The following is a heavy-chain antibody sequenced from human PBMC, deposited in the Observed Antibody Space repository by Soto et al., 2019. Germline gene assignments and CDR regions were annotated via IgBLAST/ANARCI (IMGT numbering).Heavy chain of an antibody. CDR3: ARVSSSRYYYYGMDV. V-gene: IGHV3-23*01. Sequence: GGALGLSCVGSGFTFCSYAMRWGRPAPGKGLEWVSAISGSGGSTYYADSVKGRFTISRDNSKNTLYLQMNSLRAEDTAVYYCARVSSSRYYYYGMDVWGQGTTVTVSS. CDR2: ISGSGGST. J-gene: IGHJ6*02. CDR1: GFTFCSYA. D-gene: IGHD6-6*01.